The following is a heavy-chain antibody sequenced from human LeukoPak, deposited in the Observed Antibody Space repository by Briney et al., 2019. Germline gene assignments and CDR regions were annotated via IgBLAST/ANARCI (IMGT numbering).Heavy chain of an antibody. CDR1: GFTFAIHA. Sequence: GSLRLSCAASGFTFAIHAMTWVRQAPGKGLEWVSVIYSGGSTYYADSVTGRFSISRDNSKNTLYLQMNSLRAEDTAVYYCARDRTFDPWGQGTLVTVSS. D-gene: IGHD3/OR15-3a*01. CDR2: IYSGGST. J-gene: IGHJ5*02. V-gene: IGHV3-66*01. CDR3: ARDRTFDP.